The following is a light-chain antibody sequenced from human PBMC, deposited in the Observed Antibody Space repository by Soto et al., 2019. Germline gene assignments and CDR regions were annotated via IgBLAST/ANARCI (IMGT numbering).Light chain of an antibody. Sequence: EVVLTQSPATLSLSPGERATLSCRASESIGNYLAWYQQKLGQAPKLLIYDASHRAIGIPGRFSGDGSGTDSTRTISSLEPEDFAVYYCQWRSDWPPRLTFGGGTKVEIK. J-gene: IGKJ4*01. CDR3: QWRSDWPPRLT. CDR1: ESIGNY. V-gene: IGKV3-11*01. CDR2: DAS.